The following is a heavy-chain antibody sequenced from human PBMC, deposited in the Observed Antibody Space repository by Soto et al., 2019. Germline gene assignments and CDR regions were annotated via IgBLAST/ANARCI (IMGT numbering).Heavy chain of an antibody. CDR2: IYPSGSST. CDR3: ARGIAVAIHAGIDC. J-gene: IGHJ4*02. D-gene: IGHD6-19*01. Sequence: ASVKVSCKASGYIFTNYYIHWVRQAPGQGLEWMGLIYPSGSSTSYTQKFQGRVTMTRDTSTSTVHMELSSLRAEDTAVYYCARGIAVAIHAGIDCCGQGTLVPVSS. CDR1: GYIFTNYY. V-gene: IGHV1-46*01.